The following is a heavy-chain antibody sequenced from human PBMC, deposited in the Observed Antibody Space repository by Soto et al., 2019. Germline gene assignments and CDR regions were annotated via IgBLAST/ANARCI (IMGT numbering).Heavy chain of an antibody. D-gene: IGHD3-10*01. CDR3: ARDQRYGSWARYYYGIDV. V-gene: IGHV1-18*04. CDR1: GYTFTSYG. Sequence: GASVKGSCKASGYTFTSYGISWVRQAPGQGLEWMGWISAYNRNTNYAQKLQGRVTMTTDTSTSTAYMELRSLTSDDTAEYHCARDQRYGSWARYYYGIDVWGQGTTVTVSS. CDR2: ISAYNRNT. J-gene: IGHJ6*02.